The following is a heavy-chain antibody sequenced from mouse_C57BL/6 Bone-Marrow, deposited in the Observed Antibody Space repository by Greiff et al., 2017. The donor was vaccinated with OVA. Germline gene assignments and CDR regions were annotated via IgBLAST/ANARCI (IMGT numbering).Heavy chain of an antibody. CDR1: GYTFTDYY. J-gene: IGHJ2*01. CDR2: INPNNGGT. V-gene: IGHV1-26*01. CDR3: ARSDYDYAFDY. Sequence: EVQLQQSGPELVKPGASVKISCKASGYTFTDYYMNWVKQSHGKSLEWIGDINPNNGGTSYNQKFKGKATLTVDKSSSTAYMELRSLTSEDSAVYYCARSDYDYAFDYWGQGTTLTVSS. D-gene: IGHD2-4*01.